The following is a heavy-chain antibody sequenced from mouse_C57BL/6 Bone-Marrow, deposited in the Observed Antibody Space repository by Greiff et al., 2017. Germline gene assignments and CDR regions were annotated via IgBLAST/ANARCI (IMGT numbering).Heavy chain of an antibody. CDR2: IHPNSGST. CDR3: ARWGDGSSYYSIDY. CDR1: GYTFTSYW. J-gene: IGHJ4*01. D-gene: IGHD1-1*01. Sequence: VQLQQPGAELVKPGASVKLSCKASGYTFTSYWMHWVKQRPGQGLEWIGMIHPNSGSTNYNEKFKSKATLTVDKSSSTAYMQLSSLTSEDSAVYYCARWGDGSSYYSIDYWGQGTSVTVSS. V-gene: IGHV1-64*01.